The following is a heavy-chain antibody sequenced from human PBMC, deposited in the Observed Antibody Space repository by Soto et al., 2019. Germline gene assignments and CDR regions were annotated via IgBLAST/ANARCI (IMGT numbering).Heavy chain of an antibody. CDR1: GGPISSYY. Sequence: PSETLSLTCTVSGGPISSYYWSWIRQPPGKGLEWIGYIYYSGSTNYNPSLKSRVTISVDTSKNQFSLKLSSVTAADTAVYYCARSGYYYDSSGYYPFQHWGQGTLVTVSS. CDR3: ARSGYYYDSSGYYPFQH. V-gene: IGHV4-59*01. CDR2: IYYSGST. J-gene: IGHJ1*01. D-gene: IGHD3-22*01.